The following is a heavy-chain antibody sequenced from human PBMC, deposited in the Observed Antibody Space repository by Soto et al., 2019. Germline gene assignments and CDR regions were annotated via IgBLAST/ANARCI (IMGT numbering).Heavy chain of an antibody. J-gene: IGHJ4*02. Sequence: QVQLVQSGAEVKKPGASVKVSCKASGYTFNTYSITWVRQAPGQGLEWMGWISTYNGNTNYAQQLQGRVTMTTDPATTTVYLELRSLRSDDTAVYYCARETPSYYDSGGYYNFDYWGQGTLLTVSS. CDR3: ARETPSYYDSGGYYNFDY. D-gene: IGHD3-22*01. CDR2: ISTYNGNT. CDR1: GYTFNTYS. V-gene: IGHV1-18*04.